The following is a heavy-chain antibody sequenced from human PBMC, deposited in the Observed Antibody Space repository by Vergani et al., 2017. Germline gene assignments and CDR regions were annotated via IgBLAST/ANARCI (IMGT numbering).Heavy chain of an antibody. CDR3: ARLXGRDSSGSKYFDY. Sequence: EVQLVQSGAEVKKPGASVKISCPISGYSFTNYWIGWVRQMPGKGLEWKGIIHPADSDTRYSPSFQGQVTISVDKSFSTAYMQRSSLRASDSAMYYCARLXGRDSSGSKYFDYWGQGTLVTVSS. CDR1: GYSFTNYW. V-gene: IGHV5-51*01. J-gene: IGHJ4*02. CDR2: IHPADSDT. D-gene: IGHD3-22*01.